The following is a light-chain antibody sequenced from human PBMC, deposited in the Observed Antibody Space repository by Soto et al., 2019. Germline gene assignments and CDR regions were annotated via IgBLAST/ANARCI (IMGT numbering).Light chain of an antibody. CDR2: EVS. CDR1: SSDVGGYNY. CDR3: TSYTSSSTLDV. J-gene: IGLJ1*01. Sequence: QSVLTQPASVSGSPGQSITTSCTGTSSDVGGYNYVSWYQQHPGKAPKLMIYEVSNRPLGVSNRFSGSKSGNTASLTISGLQAEDEADYYCTSYTSSSTLDVFGTGTKVTAL. V-gene: IGLV2-14*01.